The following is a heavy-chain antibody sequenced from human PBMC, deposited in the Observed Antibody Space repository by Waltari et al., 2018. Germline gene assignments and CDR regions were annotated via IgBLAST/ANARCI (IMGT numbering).Heavy chain of an antibody. J-gene: IGHJ3*02. Sequence: QVQLQESGPGLVTPSETLSPTCAVPGYSIRSGDYWGWIPPPPGKGLELIGIIYHRGSTYYNPSLKSRVTISVDTSKNQFSLKLSSVTAADTAVYYCARPFIAARPVEAFDIWGQGTMVTVSS. CDR3: ARPFIAARPVEAFDI. CDR1: GYSIRSGDY. CDR2: IYHRGST. V-gene: IGHV4-38-2*01. D-gene: IGHD6-6*01.